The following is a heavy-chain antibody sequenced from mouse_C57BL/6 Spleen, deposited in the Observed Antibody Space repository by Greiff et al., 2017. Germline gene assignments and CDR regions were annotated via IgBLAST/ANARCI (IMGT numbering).Heavy chain of an antibody. J-gene: IGHJ2*01. CDR3: AREGNSKPHYFDY. CDR1: GYTFTDYN. V-gene: IGHV1-18*01. CDR2: INPNNGGT. D-gene: IGHD2-5*01. Sequence: VQLQQSGPELVKPGASVKIPCKASGYTFTDYNMDWVKQSHGKSLEWIGDINPNNGGTIYNQKFKGKATLTVDKSSSTAYMELRSLTSEDTAVYYCAREGNSKPHYFDYWGQGTTLTVSS.